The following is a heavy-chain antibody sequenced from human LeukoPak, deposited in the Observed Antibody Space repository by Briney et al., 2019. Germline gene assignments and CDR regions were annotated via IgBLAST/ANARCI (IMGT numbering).Heavy chain of an antibody. D-gene: IGHD6-13*01. Sequence: GGSLRPSCAASGFTFTRYGMHWVRQGPGKGLEWVTAVSYDGSGKYYADSVKGRFTISRDNSKNTLYVQMNSLRAEDTAVYYCAKEGYSRGYYSYYYMDVWGKGTTVTVSS. CDR1: GFTFTRYG. J-gene: IGHJ6*03. CDR2: VSYDGSGK. V-gene: IGHV3-30*04. CDR3: AKEGYSRGYYSYYYMDV.